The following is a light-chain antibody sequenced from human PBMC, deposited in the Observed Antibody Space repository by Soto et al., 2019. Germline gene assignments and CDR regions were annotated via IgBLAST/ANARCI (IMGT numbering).Light chain of an antibody. J-gene: IGKJ2*02. V-gene: IGKV3-11*01. CDR2: DAS. Sequence: EIVLTQSPATLSLSPGERATLSCRASPSVSSYLAWYQQKPGQAPRLLIYDASNRATGIPARFSGSGSGTDFTVTISSLEPEDFAVYYCQQRSNWPAGTFGQGTKLEIK. CDR1: PSVSSY. CDR3: QQRSNWPAGT.